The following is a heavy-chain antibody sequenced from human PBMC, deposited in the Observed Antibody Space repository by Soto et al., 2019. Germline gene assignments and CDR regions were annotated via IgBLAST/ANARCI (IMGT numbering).Heavy chain of an antibody. Sequence: QVQLVQSGAEVKKPGASVKVSCKASGYTFTGYYMHWMRQAPGQGLEWMGWINPNSGETDYAQNFQGWGTMTRDMAISTADMELSRLKSNDTAVYYCARGGGLNYDDYSDVWGKGTTVTVSS. J-gene: IGHJ6*03. CDR3: ARGGGLNYDDYSDV. CDR1: GYTFTGYY. V-gene: IGHV1-2*04. CDR2: INPNSGET.